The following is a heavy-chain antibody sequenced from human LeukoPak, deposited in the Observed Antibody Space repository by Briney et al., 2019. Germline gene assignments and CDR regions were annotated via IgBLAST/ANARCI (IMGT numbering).Heavy chain of an antibody. Sequence: ASVTVSCKASGYTFTTYSISWVRQAPGQGLEWMGWISGYTGNTKYAQNFQGRVTVSTDTSTTTAYMELRSLRSDDTAVYYFARDWCYGDYSISNNWGQGTLVTASS. J-gene: IGHJ4*02. V-gene: IGHV1-18*01. CDR2: ISGYTGNT. D-gene: IGHD4-17*01. CDR1: GYTFTTYS. CDR3: ARDWCYGDYSISNN.